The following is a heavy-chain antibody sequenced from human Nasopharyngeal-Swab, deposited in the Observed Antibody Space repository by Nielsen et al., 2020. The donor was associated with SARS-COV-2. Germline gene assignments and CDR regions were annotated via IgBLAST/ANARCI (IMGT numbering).Heavy chain of an antibody. V-gene: IGHV3-23*01. J-gene: IGHJ3*02. CDR2: ISGSGGST. Sequence: ESLKISCAASGFTFSSYAMSWVRQAPGKGLEWVSAISGSGGSTYYADSVKGRFTISRDNSKNTLYLQMNSLRAEDTAVYYCAKSLGQLLEWFTYDILTGYYSDAFDIWGQGTMVTVSS. D-gene: IGHD3-9*01. CDR3: AKSLGQLLEWFTYDILTGYYSDAFDI. CDR1: GFTFSSYA.